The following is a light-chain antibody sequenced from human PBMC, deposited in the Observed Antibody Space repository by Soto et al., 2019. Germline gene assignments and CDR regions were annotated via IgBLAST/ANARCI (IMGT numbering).Light chain of an antibody. V-gene: IGKV1-39*01. CDR1: QSISSY. CDR2: AAS. J-gene: IGKJ4*01. CDR3: HQSYSTPLT. Sequence: DIQMTQSPSSLSASVGDRVTITCRASQSISSYLNWYQQKPGKAPKLLIYAASSLQSGVPSRFSGSGSGTYCTLTISSLQPEDFATYYGHQSYSTPLTFGGGTKVEIK.